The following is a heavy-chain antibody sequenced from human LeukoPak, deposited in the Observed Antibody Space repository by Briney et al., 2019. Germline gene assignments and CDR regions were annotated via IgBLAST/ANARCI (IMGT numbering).Heavy chain of an antibody. CDR2: ISYDGSNK. CDR3: ARVRFGLGPVSPRDRDY. Sequence: PGGSLRLSCAASGFTFSSYAMHWVGQAPGKGLEWVAVISYDGSNKYYADSVKGRFTISRDNSKNTLYLQMNSLRAEDTAVYYCARVRFGLGPVSPRDRDYWGQGTLVTVSS. CDR1: GFTFSSYA. J-gene: IGHJ4*02. D-gene: IGHD3/OR15-3a*01. V-gene: IGHV3-30-3*01.